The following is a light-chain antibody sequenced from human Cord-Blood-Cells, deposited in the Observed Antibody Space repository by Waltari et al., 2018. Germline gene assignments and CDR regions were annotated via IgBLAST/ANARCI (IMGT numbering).Light chain of an antibody. CDR2: GAS. V-gene: IGKV3-20*01. J-gene: IGKJ1*01. Sequence: ELVLTQSAGTLSLSPGETATPSCRASQSVSSSYLAWDQQNPGQAPRLLIYGASSRATGIPDRFSGSGSGTDFTLTISRLEPEDFAVYYCQQYGSSWTFGQGTKVEIK. CDR3: QQYGSSWT. CDR1: QSVSSSY.